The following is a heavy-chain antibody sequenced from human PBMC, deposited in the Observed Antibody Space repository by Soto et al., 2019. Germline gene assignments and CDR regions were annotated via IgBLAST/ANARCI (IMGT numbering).Heavy chain of an antibody. J-gene: IGHJ4*02. V-gene: IGHV1-18*01. CDR1: SYTFTTYG. Sequence: QVQLVQSGAEVKKPGASVKVSCKASSYTFTTYGIIWVRQAPGQGLEWMGWISTYNGNIYYAQKFQGRVTMTTDKSTNPAYMELRSLRSDDTATYYCARDATNYFDYWGRGTLVTVSA. CDR2: ISTYNGNI. CDR3: ARDATNYFDY.